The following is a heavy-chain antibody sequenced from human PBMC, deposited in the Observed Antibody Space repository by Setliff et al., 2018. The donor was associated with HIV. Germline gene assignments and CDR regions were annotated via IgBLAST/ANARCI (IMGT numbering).Heavy chain of an antibody. D-gene: IGHD5-12*01. CDR2: ISYSGST. CDR3: AKSPGFSGYGGSG. Sequence: SETLSLTCAVYGGSFSDYSWSWIRQPPGKGLEWIGEISYSGSTNYNPSLKGRVTISIDTSKNQFSLRLTSVTAADTAVYYCAKSPGFSGYGGSGWGQGTLITVSS. J-gene: IGHJ4*02. CDR1: GGSFSDYS. V-gene: IGHV4-34*01.